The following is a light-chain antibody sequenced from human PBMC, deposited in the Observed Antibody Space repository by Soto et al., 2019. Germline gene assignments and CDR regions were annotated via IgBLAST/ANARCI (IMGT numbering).Light chain of an antibody. CDR1: QRIDTW. CDR3: QEYETFSPWT. CDR2: KAT. V-gene: IGKV1-5*03. Sequence: DIQMTQSPSIVSASVGDRVTITCRASQRIDTWLAWYQQKPGTAPKLLIYKATTLQSGVPSRFSGSGSGTEFTLAISSLKPDDFATYYCQEYETFSPWTFGQGTKVEVK. J-gene: IGKJ1*01.